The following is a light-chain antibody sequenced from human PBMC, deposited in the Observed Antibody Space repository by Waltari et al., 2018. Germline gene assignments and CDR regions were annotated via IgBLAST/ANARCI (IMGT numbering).Light chain of an antibody. CDR1: SSDVGRYNR. Sequence: QSALTQPPSVSGSPGQSVPISCAGTSSDVGRYNRVSWYQQSPGTAPKVIIYDVTNRPTGVPDRFSASKSGNTASLTSSGLQSEDEADYYCISYTPSDTYVFGTGTKVAVL. CDR3: ISYTPSDTYV. V-gene: IGLV2-18*02. CDR2: DVT. J-gene: IGLJ1*01.